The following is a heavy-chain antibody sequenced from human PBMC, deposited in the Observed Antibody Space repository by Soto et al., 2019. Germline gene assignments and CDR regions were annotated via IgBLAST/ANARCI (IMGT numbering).Heavy chain of an antibody. CDR3: ARADTGRLPRRADYYYAMDV. CDR1: GFSFSYYD. D-gene: IGHD5-18*01. CDR2: IGAARDP. V-gene: IGHV3-13*04. Sequence: GGSLRLSCVASGFSFSYYDMHWVRQVPGRGLEWVSAIGAARDPYYLGSVKGRFSISRENAKNSVYLQMNDLRAGDSAVYYCARADTGRLPRRADYYYAMDVWGQGTTVTVSS. J-gene: IGHJ6*02.